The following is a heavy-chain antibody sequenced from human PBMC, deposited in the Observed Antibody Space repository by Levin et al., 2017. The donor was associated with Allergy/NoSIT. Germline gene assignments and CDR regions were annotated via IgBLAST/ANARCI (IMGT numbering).Heavy chain of an antibody. D-gene: IGHD6-13*01. CDR3: AKDRFVKAAAGTVPDY. CDR1: GFTLSTYG. V-gene: IGHV3-30*18. Sequence: PGESLKISCAASGFTLSTYGIHWVRQAPGKGLEWVAGISFDGSNKYYVDSVKGRFTISRDNSKNTLSLQMNSLRAEDTAVYYCAKDRFVKAAAGTVPDYWGQGTLVTVSS. J-gene: IGHJ4*02. CDR2: ISFDGSNK.